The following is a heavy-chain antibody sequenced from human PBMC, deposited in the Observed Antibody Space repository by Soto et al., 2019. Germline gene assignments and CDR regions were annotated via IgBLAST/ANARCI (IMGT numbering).Heavy chain of an antibody. CDR2: INAGNGNT. Sequence: GASVKVSCKASGYTFTSYSMHWVRHAPGQRLEWMGWINAGNGNTNYAQKLQGRVTLTADTSTSTAYMELRSLTSDDTAVYYCARDRINSGWVGDYWGQGALVTVSS. CDR1: GYTFTSYS. V-gene: IGHV1-3*01. D-gene: IGHD6-19*01. J-gene: IGHJ4*02. CDR3: ARDRINSGWVGDY.